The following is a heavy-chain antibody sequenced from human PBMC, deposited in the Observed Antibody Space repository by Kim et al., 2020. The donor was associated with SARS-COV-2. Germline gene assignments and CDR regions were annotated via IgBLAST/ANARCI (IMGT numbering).Heavy chain of an antibody. CDR1: GGSFSGYY. Sequence: SETLSLTCAVYGGSFSGYYWSWIRQPPGKGLEWIGEINHSGSTNYNPSLKSRVTISVDTSKNQFSLKLSSVTAADTAVYYCARGPLQQQLVRGWFDPWGQGTLVTVSS. J-gene: IGHJ5*02. CDR2: INHSGST. V-gene: IGHV4-34*01. CDR3: ARGPLQQQLVRGWFDP. D-gene: IGHD6-13*01.